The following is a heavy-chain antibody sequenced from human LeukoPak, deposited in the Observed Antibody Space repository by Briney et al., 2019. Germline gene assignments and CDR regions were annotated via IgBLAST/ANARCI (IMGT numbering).Heavy chain of an antibody. CDR1: GFTFSDYY. J-gene: IGHJ4*02. CDR3: ARDLYKDIVPSNAFGY. CDR2: ISSSGSTI. Sequence: GGSLRLSCAASGFTFSDYYMSWIREAPGKGLEWVSYISSSGSTIYYADSVKGRFTISRDNAKNSLYLQMNSLRAEDTAVYYCARDLYKDIVPSNAFGYWGQGTLVTVSS. D-gene: IGHD2-8*01. V-gene: IGHV3-11*01.